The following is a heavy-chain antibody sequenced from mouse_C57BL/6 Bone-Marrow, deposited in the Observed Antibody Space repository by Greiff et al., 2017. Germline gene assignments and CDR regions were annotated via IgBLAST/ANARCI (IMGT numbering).Heavy chain of an antibody. D-gene: IGHD1-1*01. CDR3: AREGYGNSSYYCDY. J-gene: IGHJ2*01. CDR1: GYSITSGYY. CDR2: ISYDGSN. Sequence: EVKLVESGPGLVKPSQSLSLTCSVTGYSITSGYYWNWIRQFPGNKLEWMGYISYDGSNNYNPSLKNRISITRDTSKNQFFLKLNSVTTEDTATYYCAREGYGNSSYYCDYWGQGTTLTVSS. V-gene: IGHV3-6*01.